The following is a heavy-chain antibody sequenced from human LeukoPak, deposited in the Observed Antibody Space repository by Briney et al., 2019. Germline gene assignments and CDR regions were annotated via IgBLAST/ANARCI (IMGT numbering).Heavy chain of an antibody. CDR3: ARDSVGATNYFDY. CDR1: GFTFSYYM. V-gene: IGHV3-30-3*01. Sequence: GGSLRLSCEVSGFTFSYYMMTWVRQAPGKGLEWVAVISYDGSNKYYADSVKGRFTISRDNSKNTLYLQMNSLRAEDTAVYYCARDSVGATNYFDYWGQGTLVTVSS. CDR2: ISYDGSNK. J-gene: IGHJ4*02. D-gene: IGHD1-26*01.